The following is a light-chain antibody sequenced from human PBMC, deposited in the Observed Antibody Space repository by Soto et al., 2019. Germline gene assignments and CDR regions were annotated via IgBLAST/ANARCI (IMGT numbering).Light chain of an antibody. Sequence: EIVMTQSPGTLSVSTGQGATLSCRASHSVDSNLAWYQQRPGQAPRLLIFGASTRPTGIPDRFSGSGSGTEFTLTISSLQSEDFAVYYCQQYDTWPLTFGGGTKMEIK. CDR3: QQYDTWPLT. CDR2: GAS. CDR1: HSVDSN. V-gene: IGKV3D-15*01. J-gene: IGKJ4*01.